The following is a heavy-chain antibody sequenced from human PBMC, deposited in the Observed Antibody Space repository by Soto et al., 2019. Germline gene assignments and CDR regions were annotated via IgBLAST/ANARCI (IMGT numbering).Heavy chain of an antibody. D-gene: IGHD6-25*01. V-gene: IGHV3-21*01. Sequence: GGSLRLSCAASGFTFRSFTMNWVRQAPGKGLEWVSTISSNSAYIYYTDALRGRFTISRDNAKNSLHLQMNSLRAEDTAVYYCTRDASRDSGARGWFDPWGPGTLVTVSS. J-gene: IGHJ5*02. CDR3: TRDASRDSGARGWFDP. CDR1: GFTFRSFT. CDR2: ISSNSAYI.